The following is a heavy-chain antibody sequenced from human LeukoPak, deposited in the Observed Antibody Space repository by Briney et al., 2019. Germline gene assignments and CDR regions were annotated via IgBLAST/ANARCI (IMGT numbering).Heavy chain of an antibody. V-gene: IGHV1-69*05. J-gene: IGHJ6*03. CDR2: IIPIFGTA. CDR1: GYTFSSYG. D-gene: IGHD5-24*01. CDR3: ARGATDYYYYYYMDV. Sequence: ASVKVSCKASGYTFSSYGISWVRQAPGQGLEWMGGIIPIFGTANYAQKFQGRVTITTDESTSTAYMELSSLRSEDTAVYYCARGATDYYYYYYMDVWGKGTTVTVSS.